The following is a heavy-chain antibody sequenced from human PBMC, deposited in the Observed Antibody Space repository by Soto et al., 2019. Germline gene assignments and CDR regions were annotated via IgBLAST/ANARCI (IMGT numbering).Heavy chain of an antibody. CDR3: ARDGSTTGTTYYYYYGMDV. J-gene: IGHJ6*02. Sequence: SETLSLTCTVSGGSISSGDYYWNWIRQPPGKGLEWIGYIYYSGSTYYNPSLKSRVTISVDTSKNQFSLKLSSVTAADTAVYYCARDGSTTGTTYYYYYGMDVWGQGTTVTVSS. CDR1: GGSISSGDYY. CDR2: IYYSGST. V-gene: IGHV4-30-4*01. D-gene: IGHD1-1*01.